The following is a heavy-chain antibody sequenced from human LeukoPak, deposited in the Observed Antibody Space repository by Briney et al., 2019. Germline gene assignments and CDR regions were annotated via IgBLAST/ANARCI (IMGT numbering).Heavy chain of an antibody. V-gene: IGHV3-21*01. CDR3: GCDSSGYSIDY. CDR1: GFTFSSYS. CDR2: ISSSSSYI. Sequence: GGSLRLSCAASGFTFSSYSMNWVRQAPGKGLEWVSSISSSSSYIYYADSVKGRFAISRDNAKNSPYLQMNSLRAEDTAVYYCGCDSSGYSIDYWGQGTLVTVSS. J-gene: IGHJ4*02. D-gene: IGHD3-22*01.